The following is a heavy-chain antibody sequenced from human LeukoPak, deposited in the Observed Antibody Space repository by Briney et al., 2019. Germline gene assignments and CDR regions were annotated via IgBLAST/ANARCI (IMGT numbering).Heavy chain of an antibody. CDR2: INTDTGNP. D-gene: IGHD1-26*01. CDR3: ARARGSLRDYYYMDV. CDR1: GYKFISYA. Sequence: ASVKVSCKGSGYKFISYAMNWVRQAPGQGPEWMGWINTDTGNPTYARGFTGQYVFSVDTSVTTAYLQINSLRTEDTAVYYCARARGSLRDYYYMDVWGKGTTVTVSS. J-gene: IGHJ6*03. V-gene: IGHV7-4-1*02.